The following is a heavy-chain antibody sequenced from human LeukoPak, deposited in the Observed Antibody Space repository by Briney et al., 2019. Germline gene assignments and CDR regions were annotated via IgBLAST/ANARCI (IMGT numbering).Heavy chain of an antibody. CDR3: ARDGYYGSGSYYNRWFDP. CDR2: ISAYNGNT. D-gene: IGHD3-10*01. Sequence: ASVKVSCKASGYTFTSYGISWLRQAPGQGLEWMGWISAYNGNTNYAQKLQGRFTMTTDPSTSTAYVEMRSVRSDDAGVYYCARDGYYGSGSYYNRWFDPWGQGTLVTVSS. J-gene: IGHJ5*02. CDR1: GYTFTSYG. V-gene: IGHV1-18*01.